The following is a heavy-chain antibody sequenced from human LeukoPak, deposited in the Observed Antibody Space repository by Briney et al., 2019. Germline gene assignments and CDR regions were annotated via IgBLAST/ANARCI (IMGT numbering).Heavy chain of an antibody. D-gene: IGHD1-26*01. CDR1: GFTFSSYA. V-gene: IGHV3-23*01. J-gene: IGHJ4*02. Sequence: TGGSLRLSCAASGFTFSSYAMSWVRQAPGKGLEWVSAISGSGGSTYYADSVKGRFTISRDNSKNTLYLQMNSLRAEDTAVYYSASQDGSYIGRYFDYWGQGTLVTVSS. CDR3: ASQDGSYIGRYFDY. CDR2: ISGSGGST.